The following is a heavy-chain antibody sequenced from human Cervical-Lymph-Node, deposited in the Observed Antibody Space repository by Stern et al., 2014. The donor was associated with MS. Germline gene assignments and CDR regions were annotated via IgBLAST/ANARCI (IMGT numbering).Heavy chain of an antibody. D-gene: IGHD4-11*01. J-gene: IGHJ4*02. V-gene: IGHV3-30-3*01. CDR2: ISYDGSKK. CDR1: GFSFTGHT. CDR3: AREDYRNYSPHIDY. Sequence: VQLVQSGGGVVQPGRSLRLSCAASGFSFTGHTMHWVRQAPGKGLEWVTSISYDGSKKQYAGSVKGRFTISRDTSKNTLYLQMNSPRVEDTALYYCAREDYRNYSPHIDYWGQGTLVTVSS.